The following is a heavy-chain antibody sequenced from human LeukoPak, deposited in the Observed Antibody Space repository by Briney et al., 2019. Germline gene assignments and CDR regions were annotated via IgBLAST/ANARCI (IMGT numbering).Heavy chain of an antibody. CDR1: GGSFSGYY. CDR2: INHSGST. V-gene: IGHV4-34*01. CDR3: ARSYGDYESY. J-gene: IGHJ4*02. D-gene: IGHD4-17*01. Sequence: PSETLSLTCAVYGGSFSGYYWSWIRQPPGKGLEWIGEINHSGSTNYNPSLKSRVTISVDTSKNQCSLKLSAVTAADTAVYYCARSYGDYESYWGQGTLVTVSS.